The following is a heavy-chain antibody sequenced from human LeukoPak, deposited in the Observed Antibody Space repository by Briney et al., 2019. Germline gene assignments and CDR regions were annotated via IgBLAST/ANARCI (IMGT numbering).Heavy chain of an antibody. CDR3: ARVSYDSSGYRVFDY. V-gene: IGHV4-34*01. CDR2: INHSGSI. J-gene: IGHJ4*02. Sequence: PSETLSLTCAVYGGSFSGYYWSWIRQPPGKGLEWIGEINHSGSINYNPSLKSRVTISVDTSKNQFSLKLSSVTAADTAVYYCARVSYDSSGYRVFDYWGQGTLVTVSS. D-gene: IGHD3-22*01. CDR1: GGSFSGYY.